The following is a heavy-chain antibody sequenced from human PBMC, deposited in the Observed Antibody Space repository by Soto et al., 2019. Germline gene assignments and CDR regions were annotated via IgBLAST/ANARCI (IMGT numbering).Heavy chain of an antibody. Sequence: ASVKVSCKASGYTFTSYGISWVRQAPGQGLEWMGWISAYNGNTNYAQKLQGGVTMTTDTSTSTAYMELRSLRSDDTAVYYCARFRVAFKYSYGPGGDYWGQGTLVTVSS. J-gene: IGHJ4*02. D-gene: IGHD5-18*01. CDR3: ARFRVAFKYSYGPGGDY. CDR1: GYTFTSYG. CDR2: ISAYNGNT. V-gene: IGHV1-18*01.